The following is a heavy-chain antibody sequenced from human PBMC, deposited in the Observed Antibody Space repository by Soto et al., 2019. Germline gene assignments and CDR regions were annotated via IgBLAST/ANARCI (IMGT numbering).Heavy chain of an antibody. CDR2: IYQSGSA. D-gene: IGHD1-1*01. CDR3: SRRGVEAGGTVLGH. CDR1: GASIINSSYY. Sequence: SETLSLTCSVSGASIINSSYYWGWLRQTPGKGLEWIASIYQSGSAYYTSSLKSRVTIAVDTSKNRFSLKLTSVTAADTGVYYCSRRGVEAGGTVLGHWGQGTLVTVSS. V-gene: IGHV4-39*02. J-gene: IGHJ4*02.